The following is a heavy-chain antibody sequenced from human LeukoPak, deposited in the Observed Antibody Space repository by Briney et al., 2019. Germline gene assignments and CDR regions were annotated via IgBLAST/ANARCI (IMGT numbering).Heavy chain of an antibody. D-gene: IGHD3-16*01. Sequence: SETLSLTCTVSGGSLNSYYWSWIRQPPGKGLEWIGYIYYSGSTNYNPSLKSRVTISVDTSKNQFSLRLSSVTAADTAVYYCARYALGGRGDYWGQGTLVTVSS. CDR1: GGSLNSYY. J-gene: IGHJ4*02. CDR2: IYYSGST. V-gene: IGHV4-59*08. CDR3: ARYALGGRGDY.